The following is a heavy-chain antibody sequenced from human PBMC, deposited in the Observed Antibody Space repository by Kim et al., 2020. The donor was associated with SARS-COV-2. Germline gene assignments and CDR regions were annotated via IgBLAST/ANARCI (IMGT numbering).Heavy chain of an antibody. CDR2: IRSKAYGGTT. CDR3: HQNRPRGVALDYYYYGMDV. D-gene: IGHD5-12*01. CDR1: GFTFGDYA. Sequence: GGSLRLSCTASGFTFGDYAMSWFRQAPGKGLEWVGFIRSKAYGGTTEYAASVKGRFTISRDDSKSIAYLQMNSLKTEDTAVYYCHQNRPRGVALDYYYYGMDVWGQGTTVTVSS. V-gene: IGHV3-49*03. J-gene: IGHJ6*02.